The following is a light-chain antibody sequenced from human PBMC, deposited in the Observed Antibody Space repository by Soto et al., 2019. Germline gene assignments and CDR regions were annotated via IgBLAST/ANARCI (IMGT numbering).Light chain of an antibody. V-gene: IGKV1-5*03. CDR2: EAS. CDR1: QSISGS. Sequence: DIQMTQSPSTLSASVGDRVTITCRASQSISGSLAWYQQKPGKAPKLLIYEASNLKSGVPSRFSGSGAGTEYTLTISSLQPDGLASYYCQQYNGFWTFGQGTKVEIK. CDR3: QQYNGFWT. J-gene: IGKJ1*01.